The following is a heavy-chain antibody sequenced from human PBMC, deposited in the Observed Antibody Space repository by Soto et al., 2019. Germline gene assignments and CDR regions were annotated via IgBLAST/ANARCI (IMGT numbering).Heavy chain of an antibody. J-gene: IGHJ4*02. V-gene: IGHV3-48*01. CDR2: ISTSGTTV. D-gene: IGHD3-22*01. CDR3: ARDVGYYYDKLYC. Sequence: EVQLVESGGALVQPGGSLRLSCAASGFAFSGYSMNWVRQPPGKGLEWVSYISTSGTTVHYADSVRGRFTISRDYAMNSLYLQMNCLKAEDTAVYYCARDVGYYYDKLYCWGQGTLVTVSS. CDR1: GFAFSGYS.